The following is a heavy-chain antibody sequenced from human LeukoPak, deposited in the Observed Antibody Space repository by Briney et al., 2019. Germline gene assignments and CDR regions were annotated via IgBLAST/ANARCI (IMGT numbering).Heavy chain of an antibody. J-gene: IGHJ3*02. CDR2: IYSGGST. CDR3: ARALGDSSGSHDAFDI. D-gene: IGHD3-22*01. CDR1: GFTVSSNY. V-gene: IGHV3-53*04. Sequence: PGGSLRLSCAASGFTVSSNYMSWVRQAPGKGLEWVSVIYSGGSTYYADSVKGRYTISRHNSKNTLYLQMNSLRAEDTAVYYCARALGDSSGSHDAFDIWGQGTMVTVSS.